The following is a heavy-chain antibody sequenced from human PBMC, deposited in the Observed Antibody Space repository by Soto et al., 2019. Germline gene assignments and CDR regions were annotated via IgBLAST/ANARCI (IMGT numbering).Heavy chain of an antibody. CDR1: GYTFTSYG. J-gene: IGHJ6*02. CDR3: ARGYYDFWSGPDYYGMDV. V-gene: IGHV1-18*01. D-gene: IGHD3-3*01. Sequence: ASVKGSCKASGYTFTSYGISWGRQAPGQGLEWMGWISAYNGNTNYAQKLQGRVTMTTDTSTSTAYMELRSLRSDDTAVYYCARGYYDFWSGPDYYGMDVWGQGTTVTVSS. CDR2: ISAYNGNT.